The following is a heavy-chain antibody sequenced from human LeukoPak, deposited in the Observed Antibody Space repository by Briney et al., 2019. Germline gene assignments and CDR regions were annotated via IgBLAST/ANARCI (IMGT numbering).Heavy chain of an antibody. CDR1: GYTFTGYY. CDR3: AREDTAMVTDAFDI. J-gene: IGHJ3*02. D-gene: IGHD5-18*01. CDR2: INPNSGGT. Sequence: ASVKVSCKASGYTFTGYYMHWVRQAPGQGLEWMGWINPNSGGTNYAQKFQGWVTMTRDTSISTAYMELSRLRSDDTAVYYCAREDTAMVTDAFDIWGQGTMVTVSA. V-gene: IGHV1-2*04.